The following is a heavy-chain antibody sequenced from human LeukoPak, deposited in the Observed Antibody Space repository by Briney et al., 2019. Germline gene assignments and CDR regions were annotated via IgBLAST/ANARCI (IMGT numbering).Heavy chain of an antibody. D-gene: IGHD5-12*01. CDR3: ARGTGGYSGYETFDY. CDR2: INHSGST. Sequence: RSSETLSLTCAVYGGSFSGYYWSWIRQPPGKGLEWIGEINHSGSTNYNPSLRSRVTISADTSKNQFSLKLSSVTAADTAVYYCARGTGGYSGYETFDYWGQGTLVTVSS. CDR1: GGSFSGYY. J-gene: IGHJ4*02. V-gene: IGHV4-34*01.